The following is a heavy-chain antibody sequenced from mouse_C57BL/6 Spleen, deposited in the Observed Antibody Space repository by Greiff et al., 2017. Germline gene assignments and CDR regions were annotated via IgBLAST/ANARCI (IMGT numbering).Heavy chain of an antibody. D-gene: IGHD1-1*01. V-gene: IGHV1-82*01. J-gene: IGHJ4*01. CDR2: IYPGDGDT. CDR1: GYAFSSSW. CDR3: ARPFITTVVEAMDY. Sequence: QVQLQQSGPELVKPGASVKISCKASGYAFSSSWMNWVKQRPGKGLEWIGRIYPGDGDTNYNGKFKGKATLTADKSSSTAYMQLSSLTSEDSAVYFGARPFITTVVEAMDYWGQGTSVTVSS.